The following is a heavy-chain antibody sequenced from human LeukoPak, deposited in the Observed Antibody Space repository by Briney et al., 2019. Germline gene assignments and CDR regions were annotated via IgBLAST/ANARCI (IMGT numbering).Heavy chain of an antibody. CDR1: GFTFSSYS. D-gene: IGHD3-10*01. J-gene: IGHJ4*02. CDR3: ARDLHGSGSYYIFDY. V-gene: IGHV3-21*01. CDR2: ISSSSSYI. Sequence: GGSLRLSCAASGFTFSSYSMNWVRQAPGNGLEWVSSISSSSSYIYYADSVKGRLTISRDNAKNSLYLQMNSLRAEDTAVYYCARDLHGSGSYYIFDYWGQGTLVTVSS.